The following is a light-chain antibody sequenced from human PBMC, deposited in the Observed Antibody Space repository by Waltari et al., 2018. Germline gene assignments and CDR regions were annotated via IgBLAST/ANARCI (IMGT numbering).Light chain of an antibody. CDR3: MQTLQTPLT. CDR1: QNLLHSNGYNY. V-gene: IGKV2-28*01. J-gene: IGKJ4*01. CDR2: LGS. Sequence: DIVMTQSPLSLPVTPGEPASMSCRSSQNLLHSNGYNYLDWYLQKPGQSPQLLIYLGSNRASGVPYRFSGSGSGTDFTLKISRVEAEDFGVYYCMQTLQTPLTFGGGTKVDIK.